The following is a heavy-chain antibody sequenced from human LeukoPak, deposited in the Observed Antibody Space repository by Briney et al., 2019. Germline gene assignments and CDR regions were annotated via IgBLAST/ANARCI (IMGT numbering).Heavy chain of an antibody. CDR2: ISNSGDGT. CDR3: AKDHRSGYYRNDY. J-gene: IGHJ4*02. D-gene: IGHD3-22*01. CDR1: GFTFSSYA. V-gene: IGHV3-23*01. Sequence: QSGGSLRLSCAASGFTFSSYAMSWVRQAPGKGLEWVSAISNSGDGTHYADSVKGRFTISRDNSKNTLYLQMNSLRAEDTAVYYCAKDHRSGYYRNDYWGQGTLVTVSS.